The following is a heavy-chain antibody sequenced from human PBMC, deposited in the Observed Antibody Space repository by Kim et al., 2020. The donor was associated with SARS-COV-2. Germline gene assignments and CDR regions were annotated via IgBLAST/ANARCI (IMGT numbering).Heavy chain of an antibody. CDR1: GFTFSSYS. CDR2: ISSSSSTI. CDR3: ARDRDIVATTDAFDI. J-gene: IGHJ3*02. D-gene: IGHD5-12*01. V-gene: IGHV3-48*04. Sequence: GGSLRLSCAASGFTFSSYSMNWVRQAPGKGLEWVSYISSSSSTIYYADSVKGRFTISRDNAKNSLYLQMNSLRAEDTAVYYCARDRDIVATTDAFDIWGQGTMVTVSS.